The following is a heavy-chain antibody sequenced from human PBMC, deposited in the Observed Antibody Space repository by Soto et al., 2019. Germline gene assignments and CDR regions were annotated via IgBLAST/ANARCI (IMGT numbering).Heavy chain of an antibody. CDR2: SSNSGTFS. J-gene: IGHJ4*02. Sequence: GSLRLSCEGSGFTFSDYYISWIRQAPGKGLEWISYSSNSGTFSRYADSVKGRFSISRDNTKNLLYLQMNSLGAEDTAVYYCARSGDNYNRLDYWGQGTPVTVSS. CDR3: ARSGDNYNRLDY. CDR1: GFTFSDYY. V-gene: IGHV3-11*06. D-gene: IGHD1-1*01.